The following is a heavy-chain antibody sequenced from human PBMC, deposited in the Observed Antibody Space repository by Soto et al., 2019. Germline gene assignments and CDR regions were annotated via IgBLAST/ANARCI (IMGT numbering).Heavy chain of an antibody. Sequence: GGSLRLSCATSGFTFNNYNMNWVRQAPGKGLEWVSSIAARGSGYRYYAESVKGRFTITRDVAKNSLYLQMNNLRADDTALYYCARDLEGADVFDLWGQGTRVTVSS. J-gene: IGHJ3*01. D-gene: IGHD3-16*01. CDR2: IAARGSGYR. CDR1: GFTFNNYN. CDR3: ARDLEGADVFDL. V-gene: IGHV3-21*01.